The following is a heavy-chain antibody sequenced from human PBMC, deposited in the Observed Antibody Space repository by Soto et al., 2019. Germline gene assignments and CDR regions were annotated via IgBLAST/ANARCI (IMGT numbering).Heavy chain of an antibody. V-gene: IGHV3-23*01. CDR2: ISGTGGST. D-gene: IGHD6-19*01. CDR1: GFTFISSA. CDR3: AKDPVPLYSSGWYLDY. Sequence: HPGGSLRLSCAASGFTFISSAMHWVRQAPGKGLEWVSAISGTGGSTYYADSVKGRFTISRDNSKNTLSLQMNSLRAEDTAVYYCAKDPVPLYSSGWYLDYWGQGTLVTVSS. J-gene: IGHJ4*02.